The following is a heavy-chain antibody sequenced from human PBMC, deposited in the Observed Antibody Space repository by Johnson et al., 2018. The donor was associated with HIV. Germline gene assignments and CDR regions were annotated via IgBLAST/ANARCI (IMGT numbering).Heavy chain of an antibody. J-gene: IGHJ3*02. CDR2: IYSGGST. D-gene: IGHD3-22*01. V-gene: IGHV3-53*01. CDR3: ARGGANYYDSSGYYGAFDI. Sequence: EVQLVESGGGLIQPGGSLRLSCAASGFTVSSNYMSWVRQAPGKGLEWVSVIYSGGSTYYADSVKGRFTISRDNSKHTLYLQMNSLRSEDTAVYYCARGGANYYDSSGYYGAFDIWGQGTMVTVSS. CDR1: GFTVSSNY.